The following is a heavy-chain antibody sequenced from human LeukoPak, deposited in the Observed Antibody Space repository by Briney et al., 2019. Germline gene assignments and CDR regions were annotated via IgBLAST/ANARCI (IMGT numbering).Heavy chain of an antibody. CDR2: INSDGSSI. CDR1: GFTFSSYW. CDR3: ARVHYYDSSGSRAFDI. V-gene: IGHV3-74*01. J-gene: IGHJ3*02. Sequence: PGGSLRLSCAASGFTFSSYWMHWVRQAPGKGLVWVSRINSDGSSISYADSVKGRFTISRDNAKNTLYLQMNSLRAEDTAVYYCARVHYYDSSGSRAFDIWGQGTMVTVSS. D-gene: IGHD3-22*01.